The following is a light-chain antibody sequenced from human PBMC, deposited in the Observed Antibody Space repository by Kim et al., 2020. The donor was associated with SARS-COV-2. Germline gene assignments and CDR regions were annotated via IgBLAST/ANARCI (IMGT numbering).Light chain of an antibody. Sequence: SVSPGQGTSITCDGGRLGDKQVCWYQHKPGPSPVLVIYQNTKRPSGIPERFSGSNSGNTATLTIGETQAMDEADYYCQAWDRSTGVFGTGTKVTVL. CDR2: QNT. J-gene: IGLJ1*01. CDR3: QAWDRSTGV. V-gene: IGLV3-1*01. CDR1: RLGDKQ.